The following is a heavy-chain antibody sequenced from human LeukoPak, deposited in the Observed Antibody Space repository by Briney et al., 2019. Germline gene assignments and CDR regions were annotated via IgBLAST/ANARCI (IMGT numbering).Heavy chain of an antibody. D-gene: IGHD3-22*01. J-gene: IGHJ4*02. CDR2: ISGSGGST. CDR3: AKYYYDSSGYYITPPARAPDY. CDR1: GFTFSSYA. V-gene: IGHV3-23*01. Sequence: PGGSLRLSCAASGFTFSSYAMSWVRQAPGKGLGWVSAISGSGGSTYYADSVKGRFTISRDNSKNTLYLQMNSLRAEDTAVYYCAKYYYDSSGYYITPPARAPDYWGQGTLVTVSS.